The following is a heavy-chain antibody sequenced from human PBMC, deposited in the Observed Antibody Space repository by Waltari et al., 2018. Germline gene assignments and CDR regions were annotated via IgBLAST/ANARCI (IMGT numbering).Heavy chain of an antibody. Sequence: QVQLVQSGAEVKKPGASVKVSCKASGYTFTSYDINWVRQATGQGLEWMGWMNPNSGNTGYAQKFQGRVTMTRNTSISTAYMELSSLRSEDTAVYYCARETNYDPTTYYYYYGMDVWGQGTTVTVSS. J-gene: IGHJ6*02. CDR3: ARETNYDPTTYYYYYGMDV. CDR2: MNPNSGNT. V-gene: IGHV1-8*01. CDR1: GYTFTSYD. D-gene: IGHD4-4*01.